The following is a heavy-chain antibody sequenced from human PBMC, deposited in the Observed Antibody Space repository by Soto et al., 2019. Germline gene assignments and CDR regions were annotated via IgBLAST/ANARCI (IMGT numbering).Heavy chain of an antibody. CDR2: INHSGST. CDR3: ARGWSGLVIIRFDP. D-gene: IGHD3-9*01. Sequence: SETLSLTCAVYGGSFSGYYWSWIRQPPGKGLEWIGEINHSGSTNYNPSLKSRVTISVDTSKNQFSLKLSSVTAADTAVYYCARGWSGLVIIRFDPWGQGTLVTVSS. J-gene: IGHJ5*02. CDR1: GGSFSGYY. V-gene: IGHV4-34*01.